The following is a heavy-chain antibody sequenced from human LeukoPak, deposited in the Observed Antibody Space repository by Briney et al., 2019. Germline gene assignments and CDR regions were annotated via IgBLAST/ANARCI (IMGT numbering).Heavy chain of an antibody. V-gene: IGHV3-30*18. CDR3: AKDWGSGGWYNYFDP. CDR2: IAYHGNTE. CDR1: GFTISSHG. J-gene: IGHJ5*02. D-gene: IGHD6-19*01. Sequence: GPSLRLSCAVSGFTISSHGMHWVRRAPGKGPEWVAMIAYHGNTEYYGDSVKGRFTISRDNSKNTLYLQMDSLRAEDTAVYHCAKDWGSGGWYNYFDPWGQGTLVTVSS.